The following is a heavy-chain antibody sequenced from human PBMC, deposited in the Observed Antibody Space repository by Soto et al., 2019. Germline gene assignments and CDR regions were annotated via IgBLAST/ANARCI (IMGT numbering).Heavy chain of an antibody. Sequence: GGSLRLSCAASGFTFSSYAMHWVRQAPGKGLEWVAVISYDGSNKCYADSVKGRFTISRDNSKNTLYLQMNSLRAEDTAVYYCARDRYCGGDCYSYYFDYWGQGTLVTVSS. CDR3: ARDRYCGGDCYSYYFDY. CDR2: ISYDGSNK. CDR1: GFTFSSYA. V-gene: IGHV3-30*04. J-gene: IGHJ4*02. D-gene: IGHD2-21*02.